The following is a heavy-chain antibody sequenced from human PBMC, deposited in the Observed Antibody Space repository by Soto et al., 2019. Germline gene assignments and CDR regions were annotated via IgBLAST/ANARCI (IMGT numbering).Heavy chain of an antibody. CDR2: ISYDGSNK. V-gene: IGHV3-30-3*01. CDR1: GFTFSSYA. J-gene: IGHJ4*02. Sequence: GGSLRLSCVASGFTFSSYAMHWVRQAPGKGLEWVAVISYDGSNKYYADSVKGRFTISRDNSKNTLYLQMNSLRAEDTAVYYCARGKTYDFWSGYLGPNDYWGQGSLVTVSS. CDR3: ARGKTYDFWSGYLGPNDY. D-gene: IGHD3-3*01.